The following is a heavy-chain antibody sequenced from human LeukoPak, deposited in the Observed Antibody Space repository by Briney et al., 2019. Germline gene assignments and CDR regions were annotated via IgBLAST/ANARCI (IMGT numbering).Heavy chain of an antibody. D-gene: IGHD3-10*01. J-gene: IGHJ5*02. Sequence: PGGSLRLSCAASGFTFSSYGMSWVRQAPGKGLEWVSAISGSGGSTYYADSVKGRFTISRDNSKNTLYLQMNSLRAEDTAVYYCAKRRDYYGSGSYLDPWGQGTLVTVSS. CDR1: GFTFSSYG. V-gene: IGHV3-23*01. CDR2: ISGSGGST. CDR3: AKRRDYYGSGSYLDP.